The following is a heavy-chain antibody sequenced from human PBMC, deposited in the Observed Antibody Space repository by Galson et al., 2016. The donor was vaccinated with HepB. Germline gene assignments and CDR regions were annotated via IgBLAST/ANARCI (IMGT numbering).Heavy chain of an antibody. Sequence: SVKVSCKASGYSVTTYGLTWVRQAPGQGLEWMGWISAYDGNTKYAQKFQGRVTMTADASTNTGYMELTSLTSGDTAVYYCAKLRCRVWGISPDAFEIWGQGTLVTVSS. CDR3: AKLRCRVWGISPDAFEI. D-gene: IGHD3-16*01. CDR2: ISAYDGNT. CDR1: GYSVTTYG. V-gene: IGHV1-18*01. J-gene: IGHJ3*02.